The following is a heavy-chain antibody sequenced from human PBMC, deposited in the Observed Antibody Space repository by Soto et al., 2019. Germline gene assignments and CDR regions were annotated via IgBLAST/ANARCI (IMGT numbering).Heavy chain of an antibody. J-gene: IGHJ4*02. CDR3: ARDPSTSYYYDSSVDY. Sequence: GGSLRLSCAASGFTFSSYAMHWVCQAPGKGLEWVAVISYDGSNKYYADSVKGRFTISRDNSKNTLYLQMNSLRAEDTAVYYCARDPSTSYYYDSSVDYWGQGTLVTVSS. CDR1: GFTFSSYA. V-gene: IGHV3-30-3*01. D-gene: IGHD3-22*01. CDR2: ISYDGSNK.